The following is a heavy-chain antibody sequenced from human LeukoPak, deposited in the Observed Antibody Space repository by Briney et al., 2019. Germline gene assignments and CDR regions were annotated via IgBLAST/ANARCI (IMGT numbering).Heavy chain of an antibody. CDR2: FDPEDGET. CDR1: GYTLTELS. J-gene: IGHJ4*02. V-gene: IGHV1-24*01. D-gene: IGHD1-26*01. Sequence: ASVKVSCKVSGYTLTELSMHWVRQAPGKGLEWMGGFDPEDGETIYAQKFLGRVTMTEDTSTDTAYMELSSLRSEDTAVYYCATVLGGSYYGGFDYWGQGTLVTVSS. CDR3: ATVLGGSYYGGFDY.